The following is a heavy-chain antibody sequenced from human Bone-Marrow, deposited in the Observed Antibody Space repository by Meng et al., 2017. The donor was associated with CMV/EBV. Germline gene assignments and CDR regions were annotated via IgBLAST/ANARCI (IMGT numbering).Heavy chain of an antibody. CDR3: ARAGHFWSGYSPWFAP. CDR2: ISAYNGNT. J-gene: IGHJ5*02. Sequence: ASVKVSCKASGYTFTSYGISWVRQAPGQGLEGMGWISAYNGNTNYAQKLQGRVTMTRDTSTSTVYMELSSLRTEDTAVYYCARAGHFWSGYSPWFAPWGQGTRVTCSS. V-gene: IGHV1-18*01. CDR1: GYTFTSYG. D-gene: IGHD3-3*02.